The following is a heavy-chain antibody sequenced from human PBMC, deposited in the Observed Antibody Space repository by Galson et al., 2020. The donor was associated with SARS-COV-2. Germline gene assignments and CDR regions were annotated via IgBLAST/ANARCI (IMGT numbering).Heavy chain of an antibody. V-gene: IGHV3-33*06. CDR2: IWYDGSNK. D-gene: IGHD2-8*01. CDR1: GFTFSSYG. CDR3: AKDIVLMVYATNYGMDV. Sequence: GGSLRLSCAASGFTFSSYGMHWVRQAPGKGLEWVAVIWYDGSNKYYVDSVKGRFTISRDNSKNTLYLQMNSLRAEDTAVYYCAKDIVLMVYATNYGMDVWGQGTTVTVSS. J-gene: IGHJ6*02.